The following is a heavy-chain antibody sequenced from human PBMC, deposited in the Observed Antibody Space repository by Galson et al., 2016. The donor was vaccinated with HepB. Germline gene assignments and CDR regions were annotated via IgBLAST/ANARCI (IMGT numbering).Heavy chain of an antibody. V-gene: IGHV3-43*01. D-gene: IGHD3-16*01. CDR1: GFIFDDYS. Sequence: SLRLSCAASGFIFDDYSMHWVRQTPGKGLEWLSLISWDGQTSYYRDSLRGRFPISRDNSNHSLYLQMDSLTTEDTAFYYCARSYYDSGYYLDHWGQGTLVTVSA. J-gene: IGHJ4*02. CDR2: ISWDGQTS. CDR3: ARSYYDSGYYLDH.